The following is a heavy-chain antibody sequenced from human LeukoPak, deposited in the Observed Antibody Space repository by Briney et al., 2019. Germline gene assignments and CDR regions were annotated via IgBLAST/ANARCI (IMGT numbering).Heavy chain of an antibody. V-gene: IGHV1-2*04. J-gene: IGHJ4*02. CDR3: ARGLDRQQLVVPGY. Sequence: ASVKVSCKASGYTSTGYYMHWVRQAPGQGLEWMGWINPNSGGTNYAQKFQGWVTMTRDTSISTAYMELSRLRSDDTAVYYCARGLDRQQLVVPGYWGQGTLVTVSS. D-gene: IGHD6-13*01. CDR2: INPNSGGT. CDR1: GYTSTGYY.